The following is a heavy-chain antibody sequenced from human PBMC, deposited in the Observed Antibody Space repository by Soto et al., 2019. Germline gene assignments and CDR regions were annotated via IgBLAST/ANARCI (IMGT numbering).Heavy chain of an antibody. CDR1: GFSLSNARMG. Sequence: VSGPTLVNPTETLTLTCTVSGFSLSNARMGVSWIRQPPGKALEWLAHIFSNDEKSYSTSLKSRLTISKDTSKSQVVLTMTNMDPVDTATYYCARIENQAHFTIFGAIDYWGQGTLVTVSS. CDR3: ARIENQAHFTIFGAIDY. CDR2: IFSNDEK. D-gene: IGHD3-3*01. V-gene: IGHV2-26*01. J-gene: IGHJ4*02.